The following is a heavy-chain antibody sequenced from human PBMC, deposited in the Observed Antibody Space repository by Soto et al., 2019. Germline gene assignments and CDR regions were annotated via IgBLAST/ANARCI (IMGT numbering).Heavy chain of an antibody. CDR1: GFTFSSYA. V-gene: IGHV3-23*01. CDR2: ISGSGGST. Sequence: EVQLLESGVGLVQPGGSLRLSGAASGFTFSSYAMSWVREAPGKGLEWVSAISGSGGSTYYADSVKGRFTISRDNSKNTLYLQMNSLRAEDTAVYYCAKAAFMITFGGVIVTIYYFDYWGQGTLVTVSS. CDR3: AKAAFMITFGGVIVTIYYFDY. J-gene: IGHJ4*02. D-gene: IGHD3-16*02.